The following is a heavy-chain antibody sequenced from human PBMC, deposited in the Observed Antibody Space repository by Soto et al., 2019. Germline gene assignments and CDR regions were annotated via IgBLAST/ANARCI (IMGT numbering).Heavy chain of an antibody. J-gene: IGHJ4*02. D-gene: IGHD5-18*01. V-gene: IGHV3-7*03. Sequence: LRLSCAASGLSTSSYWMGWVRQAPGRGLEWVASIKKDGSEKYYMDSLKGRFTISRDNALNSLYLQMNSLRAEDTAVYFCVTGYHSDYWGQGALVTVSS. CDR2: IKKDGSEK. CDR3: VTGYHSDY. CDR1: GLSTSSYW.